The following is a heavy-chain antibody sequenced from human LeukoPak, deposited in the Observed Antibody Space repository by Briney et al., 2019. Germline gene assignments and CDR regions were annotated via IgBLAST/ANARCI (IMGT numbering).Heavy chain of an antibody. Sequence: SETLSLTCTVSGGSISSSSYYWGWIRQPPGKGLEWIGSIYYSGSTYYNPSLKSRVTISVDTSKNQFSLKLSSVTAADTAVYYCARVDGPQYSSGWYGNEVSCNSYYMDVWGKGTTVTISS. CDR3: ARVDGPQYSSGWYGNEVSCNSYYMDV. V-gene: IGHV4-39*01. J-gene: IGHJ6*03. D-gene: IGHD6-19*01. CDR1: GGSISSSSYY. CDR2: IYYSGST.